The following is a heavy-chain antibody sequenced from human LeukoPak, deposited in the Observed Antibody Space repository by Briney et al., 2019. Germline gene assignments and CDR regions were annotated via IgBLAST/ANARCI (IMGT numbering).Heavy chain of an antibody. Sequence: SETLSLTCTVSGDSIGSISTYYWSWIRQPPGKGLEWIGYIYYSGSTNYNPSLKSRVTISVDTSKNQFSLKLSSVTAADTAVYYCARAGYSYGFFDYWGQGTLVTVSS. CDR1: GDSIGSISTYY. CDR2: IYYSGST. J-gene: IGHJ4*02. V-gene: IGHV4-59*01. D-gene: IGHD5-18*01. CDR3: ARAGYSYGFFDY.